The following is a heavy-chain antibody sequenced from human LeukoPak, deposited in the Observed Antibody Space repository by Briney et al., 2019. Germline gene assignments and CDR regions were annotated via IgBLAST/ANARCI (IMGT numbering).Heavy chain of an antibody. D-gene: IGHD6-19*01. Sequence: SETLSLTCTVSGGSISSYYWTWIRQPPGKGLEWIGYIYNSGNTNYNPSLRSRVTISVDTSKNQFSLKLTSVTSADTAIYSCAREGAGTLNFDYLGQGTLGTVSS. CDR2: IYNSGNT. J-gene: IGHJ4*02. CDR1: GGSISSYY. CDR3: AREGAGTLNFDY. V-gene: IGHV4-59*01.